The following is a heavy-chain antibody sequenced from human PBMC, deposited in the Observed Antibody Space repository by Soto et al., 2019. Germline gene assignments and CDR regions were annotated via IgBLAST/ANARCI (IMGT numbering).Heavy chain of an antibody. CDR3: AREVEMATIPNWFDP. CDR1: GYSISSGYY. Sequence: SETLSLTCADSGYSISSGYYWGWIRQPAGKGLEWIGSIYHSGSTYYNPSLKSRVTISVDTSKNQFSLKLSSVTAADTAVYYCAREVEMATIPNWFDPWGQGTLVTVSS. J-gene: IGHJ5*02. V-gene: IGHV4-38-2*02. CDR2: IYHSGST. D-gene: IGHD5-12*01.